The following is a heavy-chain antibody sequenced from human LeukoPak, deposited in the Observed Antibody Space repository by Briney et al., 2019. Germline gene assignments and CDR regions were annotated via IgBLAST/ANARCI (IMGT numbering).Heavy chain of an antibody. J-gene: IGHJ6*03. V-gene: IGHV3-48*03. CDR1: GFTFSSYE. CDR3: ASLPTVTTSGYMDV. D-gene: IGHD4-17*01. Sequence: PGGSLRLSCAASGFTFSSYEMNWVRQAPGKGLEWVSYISSSGSTIYYADSVKGRFTISRDNAKNSLYLQMNSLRAEDTAVYYYASLPTVTTSGYMDVWGKGTTVTVSS. CDR2: ISSSGSTI.